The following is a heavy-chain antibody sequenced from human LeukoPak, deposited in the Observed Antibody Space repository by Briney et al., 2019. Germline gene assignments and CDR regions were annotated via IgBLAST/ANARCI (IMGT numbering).Heavy chain of an antibody. CDR2: IYYSGST. D-gene: IGHD3-10*01. CDR3: ARGRGVLWFGDNDPHYFDY. J-gene: IGHJ4*02. Sequence: SETLSLTCTVSGGSISSSSYYWGWIRQPPGKGLEWIGSIYYSGSTYYNPSLKSRVTISVDTSKNQFSLKLSSVTAADTAVYYCARGRGVLWFGDNDPHYFDYWGQGTLVTVSS. V-gene: IGHV4-39*07. CDR1: GGSISSSSYY.